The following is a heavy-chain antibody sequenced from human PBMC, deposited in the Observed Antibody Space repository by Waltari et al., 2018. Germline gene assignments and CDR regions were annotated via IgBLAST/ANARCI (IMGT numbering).Heavy chain of an antibody. CDR1: GFTFSRYG. CDR3: ARDEAGRYYYYGMDV. J-gene: IGHJ6*02. Sequence: QVQLVESGGGVVQPGRSLRLSCAASGFTFSRYGMHWVRQAPGKGLEWVAVIWYDGSNKYYADSVKGRFTISRDNSKNTLYLQMNSLRAEDTAVYYCARDEAGRYYYYGMDVWGQGTTVTVSS. CDR2: IWYDGSNK. V-gene: IGHV3-33*01.